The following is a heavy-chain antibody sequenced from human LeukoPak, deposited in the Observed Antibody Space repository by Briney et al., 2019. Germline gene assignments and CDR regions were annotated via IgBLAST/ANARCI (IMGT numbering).Heavy chain of an antibody. Sequence: PGGSLRLFCAVSGLNFPSAWMSWVRQAPGKGLEWVSAISGSGGSTYYADSVKGRFTISRDNSKNTLYLQMNSLRAEDTAVYYCAKSLPHAPITMVRGVISAFDIWGQGTMVTVSS. CDR2: ISGSGGST. CDR1: GLNFPSAW. D-gene: IGHD3-10*01. J-gene: IGHJ3*02. CDR3: AKSLPHAPITMVRGVISAFDI. V-gene: IGHV3-23*01.